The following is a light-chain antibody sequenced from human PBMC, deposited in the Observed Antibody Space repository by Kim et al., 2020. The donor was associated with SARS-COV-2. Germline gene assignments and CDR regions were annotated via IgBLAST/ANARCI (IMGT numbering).Light chain of an antibody. CDR1: NIGSKS. CDR2: YDS. J-gene: IGLJ3*02. CDR3: QVWDSSSDQV. Sequence: SYELTRPPSMSVAPGKTARITCGGNNIGSKSVHWYQQKPGQAPVLVIYYDSDRPSGIPERFSGSNSGNTATLTISRVEAGDEADYYCQVWDSSSDQVFGG. V-gene: IGLV3-21*04.